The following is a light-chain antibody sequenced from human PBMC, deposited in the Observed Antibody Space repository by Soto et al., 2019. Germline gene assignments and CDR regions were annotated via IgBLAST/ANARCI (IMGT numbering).Light chain of an antibody. Sequence: QSALTQPASVSGSPGQSITISCTGTSSDVGGYNYVSWLQQHPGKVPKLIIYDVSSRPSGVSNRFSGSKSGNTASLTISGLQAEDEADYYCTSYTSXNTHVFGGGTKVTVL. J-gene: IGLJ1*01. V-gene: IGLV2-14*01. CDR2: DVS. CDR3: TSYTSXNTHV. CDR1: SSDVGGYNY.